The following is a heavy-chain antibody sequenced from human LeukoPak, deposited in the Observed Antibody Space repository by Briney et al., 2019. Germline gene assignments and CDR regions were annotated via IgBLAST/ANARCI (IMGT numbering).Heavy chain of an antibody. D-gene: IGHD3-22*01. V-gene: IGHV3-21*01. CDR3: ASSSVYYPGY. CDR1: GFTFSSYS. J-gene: IGHJ4*02. Sequence: GGSLRLSCAASGFTFSSYSMNWVRQAPGKGLEWVSSISSTSNYIYYADSVKGRFTISRDNAKNSLYLQMNSLRAEDTAVYYCASSSVYYPGYWGKGTLLTVSP. CDR2: ISSTSNYI.